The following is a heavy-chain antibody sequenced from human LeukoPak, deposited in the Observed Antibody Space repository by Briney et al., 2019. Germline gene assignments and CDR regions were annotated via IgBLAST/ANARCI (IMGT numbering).Heavy chain of an antibody. CDR1: GFTVSSNC. CDR3: ASEGGVVIMDMDV. CDR2: IYSGGST. Sequence: PGGSLRLSCAASGFTVSSNCMSWVRQAPGKGLEWVSVIYSGGSTYYADSVKGRFTISRDNSKNTLYLQMNSLRAEDTAVYYCASEGGVVIMDMDVWGQGTTVTVSS. V-gene: IGHV3-66*02. J-gene: IGHJ6*02. D-gene: IGHD3-3*01.